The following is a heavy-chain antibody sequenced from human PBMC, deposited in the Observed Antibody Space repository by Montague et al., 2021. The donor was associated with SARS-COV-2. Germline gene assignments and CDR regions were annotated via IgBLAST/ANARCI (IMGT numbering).Heavy chain of an antibody. D-gene: IGHD2-15*01. Sequence: SETLSLTCTASGGSISSYYWSWIRQPPGKGLEWIGYIYYSGSTNXNPSLKSRVTISVDTSKNQFSLKLSSVTAADTAVYYCARALYCSDGSCYPNWFDPWGQGTLVTVSS. J-gene: IGHJ5*02. CDR3: ARALYCSDGSCYPNWFDP. V-gene: IGHV4-59*01. CDR1: GGSISSYY. CDR2: IYYSGST.